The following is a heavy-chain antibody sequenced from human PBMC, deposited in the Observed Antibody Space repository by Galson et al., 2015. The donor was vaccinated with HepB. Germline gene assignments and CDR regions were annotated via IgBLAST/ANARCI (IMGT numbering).Heavy chain of an antibody. D-gene: IGHD2-15*01. CDR3: ARTHTIRYCSGGSCPIDY. Sequence: VKVSCKASGYTFTSYYTHWVRQAPGQGLEWMGIINPSGGSTSYAQKFQGRVTMTRDTSTSTVYMELSSLRSEDTAVYYCARTHTIRYCSGGSCPIDYWGQGTLVTVSS. J-gene: IGHJ4*02. V-gene: IGHV1-46*01. CDR1: GYTFTSYY. CDR2: INPSGGST.